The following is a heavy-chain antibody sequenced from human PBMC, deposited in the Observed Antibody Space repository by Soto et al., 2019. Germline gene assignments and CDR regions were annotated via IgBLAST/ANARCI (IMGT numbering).Heavy chain of an antibody. V-gene: IGHV3-15*01. J-gene: IGHJ4*02. D-gene: IGHD3-3*01. CDR2: VKSKTDGGTT. CDR1: GFTFSNAW. Sequence: PGGSLRLSCAASGFTFSNAWMSWVRQAPGKGLEWVGRVKSKTDGGTTDYAAPVKGRFTISRDDSKNTLYLQMNSLKTEDTAVYCCTTGPTHDFWSGTQDYWGKGTLVTVSS. CDR3: TTGPTHDFWSGTQDY.